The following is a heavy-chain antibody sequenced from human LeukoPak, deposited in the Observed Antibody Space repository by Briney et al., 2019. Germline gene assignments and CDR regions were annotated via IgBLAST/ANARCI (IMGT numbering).Heavy chain of an antibody. Sequence: TGGSLRLSCAASGFTFSSHSMNWVRQAPGKGLEWVSSISSSSRYIYYADSMKGRFTISRDNSKKSLYLQMNSLRAEDTAVYYCARVAEAAAFDSWGQGTLVTVSS. CDR1: GFTFSSHS. CDR2: ISSSSRYI. V-gene: IGHV3-21*01. J-gene: IGHJ4*02. CDR3: ARVAEAAAFDS. D-gene: IGHD6-13*01.